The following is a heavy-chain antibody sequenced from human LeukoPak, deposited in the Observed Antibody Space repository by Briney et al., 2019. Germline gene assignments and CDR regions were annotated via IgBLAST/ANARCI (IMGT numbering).Heavy chain of an antibody. CDR2: IYYSGST. V-gene: IGHV4-61*01. CDR3: ARDATYYGSGSYYQGFDP. CDR1: GXSVSSGSDY. Sequence: SETLSLTCTVSGXSVSSGSDYWSWIRQPPGKGLEWIGYIYYSGSTNYNPSLKSRVTISVDTSKNQFSLKLSSVPAADTAVSSCARDATYYGSGSYYQGFDPWGQGTLVTVSS. D-gene: IGHD3-10*01. J-gene: IGHJ5*02.